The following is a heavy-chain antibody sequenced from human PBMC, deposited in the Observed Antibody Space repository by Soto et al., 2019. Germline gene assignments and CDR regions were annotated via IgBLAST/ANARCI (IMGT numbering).Heavy chain of an antibody. V-gene: IGHV4-39*01. CDR3: ACRIYYDSSGYYYYYGMDV. D-gene: IGHD3-22*01. J-gene: IGHJ6*02. Sequence: SETLSLTCTVSGGSISSSSYYWGWIRQPPGKGLEWIGSIYYSGSTYYNPSLKSRVTISVDTSKNQFSLKLSSVTAADTAVYYCACRIYYDSSGYYYYYGMDVWGQGTTVTVSS. CDR2: IYYSGST. CDR1: GGSISSSSYY.